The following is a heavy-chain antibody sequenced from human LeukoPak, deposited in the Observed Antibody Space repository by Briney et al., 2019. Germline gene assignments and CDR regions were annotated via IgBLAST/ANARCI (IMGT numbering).Heavy chain of an antibody. V-gene: IGHV5-51*01. CDR3: ARRSKSYSSGWYDAFDM. CDR1: GYSFTNYW. J-gene: IGHJ3*02. D-gene: IGHD6-19*01. Sequence: GESLKISCKGSGYSFTNYWIGWVRQMPGKGLEWRGIIYPDDSDTRNSPSFQGQVTISADKSISTAYLQWSSLKASDTAMYYCARRSKSYSSGWYDAFDMWGQGTMVTVSS. CDR2: IYPDDSDT.